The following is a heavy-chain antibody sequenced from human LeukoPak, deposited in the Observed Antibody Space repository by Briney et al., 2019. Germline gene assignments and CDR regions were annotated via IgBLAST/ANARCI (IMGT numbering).Heavy chain of an antibody. D-gene: IGHD6-13*01. V-gene: IGHV4-38-2*02. Sequence: SETLSLTCIVSGYSISSGYYWGWIRQPPGKGLEWIGSIYHSGSTYYNPSLKSRVTISVDTSKNQFSLKLSSVTAADTAVYYCARAGIAAAAPIAIDYWGQGTLVTVSS. CDR2: IYHSGST. J-gene: IGHJ4*02. CDR3: ARAGIAAAAPIAIDY. CDR1: GYSISSGYY.